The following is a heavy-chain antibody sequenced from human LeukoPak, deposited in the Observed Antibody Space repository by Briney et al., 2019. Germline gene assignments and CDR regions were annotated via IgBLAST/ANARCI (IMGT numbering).Heavy chain of an antibody. J-gene: IGHJ4*02. V-gene: IGHV3-64*01. D-gene: IGHD2-2*03. CDR3: ARVDDFTYDF. Sequence: GGSLRLSCAASGFTFGIYAMHWVRQAPGKGLEYVSAITNDGGTTFYANSVKGRFTISRDNSKNTLFLQMGSLRPEDLAVYYCARVDDFTYDFWGQGTLVTVRS. CDR1: GFTFGIYA. CDR2: ITNDGGTT.